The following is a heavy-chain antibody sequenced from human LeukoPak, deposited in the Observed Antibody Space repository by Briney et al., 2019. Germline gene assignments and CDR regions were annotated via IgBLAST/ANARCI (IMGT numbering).Heavy chain of an antibody. V-gene: IGHV5-51*01. CDR1: GYSFTSYW. J-gene: IGHJ4*02. D-gene: IGHD3-9*01. CDR3: VYYDILTGFKI. Sequence: GESLQISCQGSGYSFTSYWIGWVRQLPGKGLEWMGIIYPGDSDTRYSPSFQGQVTISDKKSISTSYQQWRSMKASDTAMYYCVYYDILTGFKIWGQGTLVTVSS. CDR2: IYPGDSDT.